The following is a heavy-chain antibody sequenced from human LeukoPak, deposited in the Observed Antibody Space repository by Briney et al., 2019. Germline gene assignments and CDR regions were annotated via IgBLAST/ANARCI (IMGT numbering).Heavy chain of an antibody. V-gene: IGHV3-23*01. J-gene: IGHJ4*02. Sequence: GSLRLSCTASGFTFSSYAMSWIRQAPGKGLEWISAISGSGGTTYSADSVKGRFTISRDNSKNTLYVQMNSLRAEDTAVYYCAKWSRTAVAGPLGYFDYWGQGTLVIVSS. CDR1: GFTFSSYA. CDR3: AKWSRTAVAGPLGYFDY. CDR2: ISGSGGTT. D-gene: IGHD6-19*01.